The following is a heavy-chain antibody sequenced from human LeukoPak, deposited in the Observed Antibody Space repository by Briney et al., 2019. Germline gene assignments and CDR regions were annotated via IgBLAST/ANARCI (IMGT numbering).Heavy chain of an antibody. CDR3: ARQRTRYCSSTSCSHYYYMDV. D-gene: IGHD2-2*01. Sequence: PGESLKISCKGSGYSFTSYWIGWVRQMPGKGLGLMGIIYPADSDTRYSPSFQGQVTISADKSISTAYLQWSSLKASDTAMYYCARQRTRYCSSTSCSHYYYMDVWGKGTTATVSS. CDR1: GYSFTSYW. J-gene: IGHJ6*03. CDR2: IYPADSDT. V-gene: IGHV5-51*01.